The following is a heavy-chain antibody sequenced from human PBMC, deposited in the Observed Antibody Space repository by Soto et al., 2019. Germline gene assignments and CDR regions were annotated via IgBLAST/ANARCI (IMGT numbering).Heavy chain of an antibody. CDR2: ISGSGGST. D-gene: IGHD3-16*01. CDR3: AKDLKGLTGRYDYLWGSLKYPPGKFDD. V-gene: IGHV3-23*01. Sequence: PGGSLRLSCAASGFTFSSYAMSWVRQAPGKGLEWVSAISGSGGSTYYADSVKGRFTISRDNSKNTLYLQMNSLRAEDTAVYYCAKDLKGLTGRYDYLWGSLKYPPGKFDDWGHGTRVTVAS. J-gene: IGHJ4*01. CDR1: GFTFSSYA.